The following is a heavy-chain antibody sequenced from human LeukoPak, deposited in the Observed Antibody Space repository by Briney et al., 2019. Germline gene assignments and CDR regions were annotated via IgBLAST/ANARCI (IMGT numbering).Heavy chain of an antibody. CDR1: GFTFNNYA. Sequence: GGSLRLSCAASGFTFNNYAMSWFRQTPGKGLEWVSAISGSGDGTYYAESVKGRFSISRDNSKNTLYLQMHSLRAEETAVYYCGKRELWHGSGEDAWGQGTTVTVSS. CDR2: ISGSGDGT. V-gene: IGHV3-23*01. D-gene: IGHD3-10*01. CDR3: GKRELWHGSGEDA. J-gene: IGHJ6*02.